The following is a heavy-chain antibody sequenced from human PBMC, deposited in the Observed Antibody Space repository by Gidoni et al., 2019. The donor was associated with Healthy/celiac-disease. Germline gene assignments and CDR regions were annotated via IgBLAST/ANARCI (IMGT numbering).Heavy chain of an antibody. CDR2: ISYDGSNK. J-gene: IGHJ6*02. CDR3: AKEISKYYYGSGRYGMDV. V-gene: IGHV3-30*18. D-gene: IGHD3-10*01. CDR1: GFTFSSYG. Sequence: QVQLVESGGGVVQPGRSLRLSCAASGFTFSSYGMHWVRQAPGKGLEWAAVISYDGSNKYYADSVKGRFTISRDNSKNTLYLQMNSLRAEDTAVYYCAKEISKYYYGSGRYGMDVWGQGTTVTVSS.